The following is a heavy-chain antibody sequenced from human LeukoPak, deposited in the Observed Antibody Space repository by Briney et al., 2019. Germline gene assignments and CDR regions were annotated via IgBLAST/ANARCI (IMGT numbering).Heavy chain of an antibody. CDR3: AKDFAVAGPDY. CDR1: GFTFSSYW. V-gene: IGHV3-7*03. J-gene: IGHJ4*02. D-gene: IGHD6-19*01. CDR2: IKQDGSEK. Sequence: GGSLRLSCAASGFTFSSYWMSWVRQAPGKGLEWVANIKQDGSEKYYVDSVKGRFTISRENSKNTLHLQMNSLRAEDTAVYYCAKDFAVAGPDYWGQGTLVTVSS.